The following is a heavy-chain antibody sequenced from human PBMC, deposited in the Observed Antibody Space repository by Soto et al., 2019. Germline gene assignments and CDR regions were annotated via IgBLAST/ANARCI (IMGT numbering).Heavy chain of an antibody. D-gene: IGHD1-26*01. CDR1: GYTFTGYY. CDR2: INPNSGGT. V-gene: IGHV1-2*02. CDR3: ARGRGAPPPAHWFDP. Sequence: GASVQVSCKASGYTFTGYYMHWVRQAPGQGLEWMGWINPNSGGTNYAQKFQGRVTMTRDTSISTAYMELSRLRSDDTAVYYCARGRGAPPPAHWFDPWGQGTLVTVSS. J-gene: IGHJ5*02.